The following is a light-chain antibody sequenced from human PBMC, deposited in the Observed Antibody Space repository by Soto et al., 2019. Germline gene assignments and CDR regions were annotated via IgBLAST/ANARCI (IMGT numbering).Light chain of an antibody. J-gene: IGLJ2*01. CDR1: SSDVGGYNY. V-gene: IGLV2-14*01. CDR3: SSYTSSSTS. Sequence: QSALTQPASVSGSPGQSITISCTGTSSDVGGYNYVSWYQQHPGKAPKLMIYDVSNRPSGVSNRFSGSKSGNTASLTISGLQAEDEADYYCSSYTSSSTSFGGGTKLIVL. CDR2: DVS.